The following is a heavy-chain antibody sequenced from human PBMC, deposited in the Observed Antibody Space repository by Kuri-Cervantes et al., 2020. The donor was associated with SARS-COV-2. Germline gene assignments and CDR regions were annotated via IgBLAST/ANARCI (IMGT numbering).Heavy chain of an antibody. V-gene: IGHV3-66*01. Sequence: ETLSLTCAASGFSLKRNYMNWVRQAPGKGLEWVSVIYSGGSTYYADSVKDRFTVSRDNSKNTLYLQMNSLRAEDTAVYYCATASKGYSSSWGILGYWGQGTLVTVSS. CDR3: ATASKGYSSSWGILGY. D-gene: IGHD6-13*01. CDR1: GFSLKRNY. J-gene: IGHJ4*02. CDR2: IYSGGST.